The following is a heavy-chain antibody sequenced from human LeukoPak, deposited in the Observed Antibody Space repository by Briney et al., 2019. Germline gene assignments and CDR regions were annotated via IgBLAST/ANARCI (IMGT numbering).Heavy chain of an antibody. Sequence: GGSLRLSCGGSGFTLSSHSMSWVRQAPGKGLQWVANIKQDGSEKYYVDSVKGRFTISRDNAKKSLYLQMNSLRGEDTAVYYCARGLGINGLALDMWGQGTMVTVSS. CDR1: GFTLSSHS. CDR3: ARGLGINGLALDM. J-gene: IGHJ3*02. D-gene: IGHD3-10*01. V-gene: IGHV3-7*05. CDR2: IKQDGSEK.